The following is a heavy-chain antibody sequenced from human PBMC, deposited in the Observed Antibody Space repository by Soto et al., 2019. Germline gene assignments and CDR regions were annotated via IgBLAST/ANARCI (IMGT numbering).Heavy chain of an antibody. CDR3: TRAKLRWFDP. J-gene: IGHJ5*02. CDR2: VNNNGNT. Sequence: SETLSLTCNVSGGSVSGYHWSWIRQPPGKVLEWIGYVNNNGNTDYNPSLESRVTISVDTSKNQFSLKLSSVTAADTAVYYCTRAKLRWFDPWGQGTLVTVSS. D-gene: IGHD1-26*01. CDR1: GGSVSGYH. V-gene: IGHV4-59*02.